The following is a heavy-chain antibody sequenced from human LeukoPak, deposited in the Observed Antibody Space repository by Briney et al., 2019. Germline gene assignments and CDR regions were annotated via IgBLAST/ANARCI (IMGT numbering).Heavy chain of an antibody. CDR3: ARFDRTGGAFDI. J-gene: IGHJ3*02. CDR2: IHTSGST. D-gene: IGHD3-10*01. V-gene: IGHV4-61*09. Sequence: PSETLSLTCTVSGGSISSGSYCWSWIRQPAGKGLEWIGHIHTSGSTNYNPSLKSRVTISVDTSKNQLSLKLSSVTAADTAVYYCARFDRTGGAFDIWGQGTMVTVSS. CDR1: GGSISSGSYC.